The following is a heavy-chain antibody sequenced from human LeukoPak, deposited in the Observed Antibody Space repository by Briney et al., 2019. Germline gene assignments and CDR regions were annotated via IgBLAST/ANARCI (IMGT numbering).Heavy chain of an antibody. D-gene: IGHD1-14*01. V-gene: IGHV3-30-3*01. CDR3: VRSPSGRKFLDF. CDR2: ISYDGGNK. CDR1: GFTFTDYA. Sequence: GRSLRLSCAASGFTFTDYAMHWVRQAPGEGLEWVAVISYDGGNKYYADSVKGRFTISRDNSKNTQYLQMTSLGAEDTAVYYCVRSPSGRKFLDFWGQGTLVTVSS. J-gene: IGHJ4*02.